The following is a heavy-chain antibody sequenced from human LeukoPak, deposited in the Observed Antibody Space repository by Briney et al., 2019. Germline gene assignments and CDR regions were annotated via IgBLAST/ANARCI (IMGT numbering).Heavy chain of an antibody. J-gene: IGHJ4*02. CDR2: ISYDGSNK. CDR3: AKDGVVVAAYYFDY. D-gene: IGHD2-15*01. Sequence: GGSLRLSCAASGFTFSSYGMHWVRQAPGKGLEWVAVISYDGSNKYYADSVKGRFTISRDNSKNTPYLQMNSLRAEDTAVYYCAKDGVVVAAYYFDYWGQGTLVTVSS. CDR1: GFTFSSYG. V-gene: IGHV3-30*18.